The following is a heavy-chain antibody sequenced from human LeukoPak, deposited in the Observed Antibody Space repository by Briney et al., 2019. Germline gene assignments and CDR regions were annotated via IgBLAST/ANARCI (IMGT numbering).Heavy chain of an antibody. CDR2: IYTSGST. J-gene: IGHJ6*02. D-gene: IGHD3-10*01. CDR3: ARNRYYYGSGGGSYYYGMDV. Sequence: PSETQSLTCTVSGGSISSYYWSWIRQPAGKGLEWIGRIYTSGSTNYNPSLKSRVTMSVDTSKNQFSLKLSSVTAADTAVYYCARNRYYYGSGGGSYYYGMDVWGQGTTVTVSS. CDR1: GGSISSYY. V-gene: IGHV4-4*07.